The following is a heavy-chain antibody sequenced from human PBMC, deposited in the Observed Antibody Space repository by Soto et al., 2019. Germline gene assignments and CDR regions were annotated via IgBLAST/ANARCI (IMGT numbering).Heavy chain of an antibody. D-gene: IGHD3-10*01. J-gene: IGHJ5*02. CDR2: ISYDGSNK. Sequence: QVQLVESGGGVVQPGRSLRLSCAASGFTFSSYGMHWVRQAPGKGLEWVAVISYDGSNKYYADSVKGRFTISRDNSKNTLYLQMSSLRAEDTAVYYCAKGGSYYYGSGSYHWFDPWGQGTLVTVSS. CDR3: AKGGSYYYGSGSYHWFDP. CDR1: GFTFSSYG. V-gene: IGHV3-30*18.